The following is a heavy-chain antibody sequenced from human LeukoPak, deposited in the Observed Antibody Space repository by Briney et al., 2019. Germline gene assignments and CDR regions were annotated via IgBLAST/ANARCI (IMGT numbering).Heavy chain of an antibody. CDR2: IYYSGNS. Sequence: SETLSLTCTVSGVSVINYYWSWIRQPPGKGLEWIGYIYYSGNSDYNPSLKSRVTISVATSKNQFSLKLTSVTPADTAVYFCARFYDRPISAFDIWGQGTVVTVSS. CDR1: GVSVINYY. CDR3: ARFYDRPISAFDI. D-gene: IGHD3-22*01. J-gene: IGHJ3*02. V-gene: IGHV4-59*02.